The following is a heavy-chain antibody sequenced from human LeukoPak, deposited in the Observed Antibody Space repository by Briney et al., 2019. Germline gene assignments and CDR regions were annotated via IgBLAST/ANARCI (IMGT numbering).Heavy chain of an antibody. Sequence: SETLSLTYTVSGGSISSSSYYWGWIRQPPGKGLEWIGSIYYSGSTYYNPSLKSRVTISVDTSKDQFSLKLSSVTAADTAVYYCARRGPYSSGWYAYYYYMDVWGKGTTVTVSS. J-gene: IGHJ6*03. CDR3: ARRGPYSSGWYAYYYYMDV. V-gene: IGHV4-39*07. D-gene: IGHD6-19*01. CDR2: IYYSGST. CDR1: GGSISSSSYY.